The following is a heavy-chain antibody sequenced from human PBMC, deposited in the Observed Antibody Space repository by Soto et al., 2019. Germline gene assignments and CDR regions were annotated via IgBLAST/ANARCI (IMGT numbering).Heavy chain of an antibody. CDR2: IYYRSKWSA. CDR1: GDTVSSGSVA. CDR3: VRYTGWYNFGS. V-gene: IGHV6-1*01. Sequence: HSQTLSLTCAISGDTVSSGSVAWSWIRQPPSGGLEWLGRIYYRSKWSADYALSVRGRITINPDTSKNQFSLQLNSVTPEDTAVYFCVRYTGWYNFGSWGQGTLVTVSS. J-gene: IGHJ4*02. D-gene: IGHD6-19*01.